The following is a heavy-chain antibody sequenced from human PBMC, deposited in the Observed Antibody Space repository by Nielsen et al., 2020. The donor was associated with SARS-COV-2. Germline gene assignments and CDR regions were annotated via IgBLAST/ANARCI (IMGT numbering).Heavy chain of an antibody. J-gene: IGHJ6*02. CDR1: GFTFSDYY. D-gene: IGHD6-19*01. V-gene: IGHV3-11*04. CDR3: TRVSSMWLTYMDV. Sequence: GGSLRLSCAASGFTFSDYYMSWIRQAPGKGLEWVSYISSSGSTIYYADSVKGRFTISRDNAKNSLYLQMNSLRAEDTAVYYCTRVSSMWLTYMDVWGQGTTVTVSS. CDR2: ISSSGSTI.